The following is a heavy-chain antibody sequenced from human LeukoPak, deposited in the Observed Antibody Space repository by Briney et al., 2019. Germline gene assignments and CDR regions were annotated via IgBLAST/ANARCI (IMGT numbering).Heavy chain of an antibody. D-gene: IGHD1-26*01. CDR3: ATPDSGSYYGSLWFDP. V-gene: IGHV4-4*02. CDR2: IYHSGST. J-gene: IGHJ5*02. CDR1: GGPISSSNW. Sequence: ASETLSLTCAVSGGPISSSNWWSWVRQPPGKGLEWIGEIYHSGSTNYNPSLKSRVTISVDKSKNQFSLKLSSVTAADTAVYYCATPDSGSYYGSLWFDPWGQGTLVTVSS.